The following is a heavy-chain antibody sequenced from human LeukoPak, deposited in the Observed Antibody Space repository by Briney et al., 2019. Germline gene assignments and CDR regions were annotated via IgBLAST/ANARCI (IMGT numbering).Heavy chain of an antibody. J-gene: IGHJ4*02. D-gene: IGHD3-10*01. CDR2: ISSSSSYI. V-gene: IGHV3-21*01. CDR3: ARELVRGVRGFDY. CDR1: GFTFSSYS. Sequence: GGSLRLSCAASGFTFSSYSMNWVRQAPGKGLEWVSSISSSSSYIYYADSVKGRFTISRDNAKNSLYLQMNSLRAEDTAVYYCARELVRGVRGFDYWAREPWSPSPQ.